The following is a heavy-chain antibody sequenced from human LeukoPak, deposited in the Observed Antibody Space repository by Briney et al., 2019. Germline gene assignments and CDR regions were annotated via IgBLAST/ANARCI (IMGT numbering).Heavy chain of an antibody. CDR3: ARLLDSGGLDY. V-gene: IGHV4-34*01. D-gene: IGHD5-18*01. CDR1: GGSFSGYY. J-gene: IGHJ4*02. Sequence: EPSETLSLTCAVYGGSFSGYYWSWIRQPPGKGLEWIGEINHSGSTNYNPSLKSRVTISVDTSKNQFSLKLSSVTAADTAVYYCARLLDSGGLDYWGQGTLVTVSS. CDR2: INHSGST.